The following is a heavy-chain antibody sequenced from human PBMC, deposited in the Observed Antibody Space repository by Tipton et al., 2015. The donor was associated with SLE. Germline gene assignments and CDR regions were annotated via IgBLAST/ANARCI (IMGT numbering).Heavy chain of an antibody. J-gene: IGHJ2*01. CDR3: AKSVGGGYDSHWYFDL. CDR1: GFTFSSYA. CDR2: ISGSGGST. D-gene: IGHD5-12*01. V-gene: IGHV3-23*01. Sequence: SLRLSCAASGFTFSSYAMSWVRQAPGKGLEWVSGISGSGGSTYYADSVKGRFTISRDNSKNALSLQMNSLRAEDTAVYYCAKSVGGGYDSHWYFDLWGRGTLVTVSS.